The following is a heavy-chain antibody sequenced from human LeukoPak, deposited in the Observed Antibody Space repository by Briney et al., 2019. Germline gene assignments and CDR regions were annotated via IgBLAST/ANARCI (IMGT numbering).Heavy chain of an antibody. D-gene: IGHD4-17*01. J-gene: IGHJ3*02. Sequence: ASVKVSCKASGYTFSSYGITWVRQAPGQGLEWMGWISTYNGDTNYAQNLQGRVTMTTDTSTSTAYMELRSLRSDDTAVYYCARGWDYGDPGLDIWGQGTMVTVSS. CDR2: ISTYNGDT. V-gene: IGHV1-18*01. CDR3: ARGWDYGDPGLDI. CDR1: GYTFSSYG.